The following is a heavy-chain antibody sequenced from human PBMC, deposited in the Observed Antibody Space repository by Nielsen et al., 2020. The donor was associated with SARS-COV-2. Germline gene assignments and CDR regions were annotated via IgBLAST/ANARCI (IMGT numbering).Heavy chain of an antibody. D-gene: IGHD3-3*01. Sequence: GGSLRLSCAASGFTFSSYDMHWVRQATGKGLEWVSAIGTAGDTYYPGSVKGRFTISRENAKNCLYLQMNSLRAEDTAVYYCARDSGYDFWRGSYGMDVWGQGTTVTVSS. CDR2: IGTAGDT. CDR3: ARDSGYDFWRGSYGMDV. CDR1: GFTFSSYD. J-gene: IGHJ6*02. V-gene: IGHV3-13*01.